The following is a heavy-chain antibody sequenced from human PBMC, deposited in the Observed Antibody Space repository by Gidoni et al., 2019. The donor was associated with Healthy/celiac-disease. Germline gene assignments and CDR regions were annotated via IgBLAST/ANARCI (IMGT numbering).Heavy chain of an antibody. J-gene: IGHJ4*02. V-gene: IGHV4-59*01. D-gene: IGHD3-10*01. Sequence: QVQLQESGPGLVKPSETLSLTCTVSGGSISSYYWSWIRQPPGKGLEWIGYIYYSGSTNYNPSLKSRVTISVDTSKNQFSLKLSSVTAADTAVYYCARIRVPYYFDYWGQGTLVTVSS. CDR3: ARIRVPYYFDY. CDR2: IYYSGST. CDR1: GGSISSYY.